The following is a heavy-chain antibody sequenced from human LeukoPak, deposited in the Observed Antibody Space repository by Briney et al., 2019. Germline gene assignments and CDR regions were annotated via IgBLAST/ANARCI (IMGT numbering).Heavy chain of an antibody. CDR1: GGSISSSSYF. J-gene: IGHJ4*02. D-gene: IGHD2-15*01. Sequence: SQTLSLTCTVSGGSISSSSYFWGWIRQPPGKGLEWIGSIYYSGSAYYNPSLKSRVTISVDTSKNQFSLKLSSVTAADTAVYYCARILCSGKSCYSGYWGQGTLVTVSS. V-gene: IGHV4-39*01. CDR2: IYYSGSA. CDR3: ARILCSGKSCYSGY.